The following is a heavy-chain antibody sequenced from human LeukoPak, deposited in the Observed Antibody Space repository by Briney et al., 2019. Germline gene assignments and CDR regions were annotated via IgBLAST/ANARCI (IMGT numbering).Heavy chain of an antibody. Sequence: GGSLRLSCAVSGSTFSSYSMNWVRQAPGKGLEWVSSISSSSSYIYYADSVKGRFTISRDNAKNSLYLQMNSLRAEDTAVYYCARISSAPCSSAVDFDYWGQGTLVTVSS. CDR2: ISSSSSYI. J-gene: IGHJ4*02. CDR3: ARISSAPCSSAVDFDY. D-gene: IGHD6-25*01. CDR1: GSTFSSYS. V-gene: IGHV3-21*01.